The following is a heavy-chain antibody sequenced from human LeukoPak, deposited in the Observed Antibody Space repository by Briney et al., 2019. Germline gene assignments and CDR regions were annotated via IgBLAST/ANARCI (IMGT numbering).Heavy chain of an antibody. CDR1: GYTFTSYD. V-gene: IGHV1-8*01. J-gene: IGHJ4*02. Sequence: ASVKVSCTASGYTFTSYDINWVRQATGQGLEWMGWMTPNSGNTAYAQKLQGRVTMTRDTSISTAYMELSSLRSDDTAVYYCARVMEDAYGDNSSLDYWGQGTLVSVSS. CDR2: MTPNSGNT. D-gene: IGHD4-23*01. CDR3: ARVMEDAYGDNSSLDY.